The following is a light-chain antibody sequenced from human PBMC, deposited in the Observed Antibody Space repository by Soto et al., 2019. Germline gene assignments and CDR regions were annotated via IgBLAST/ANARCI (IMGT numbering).Light chain of an antibody. CDR2: DVS. CDR3: SSYTSSSTYV. Sequence: QSALTQPASVSGSPGQSITISCTGTSSDVGGYNSVSWYHQHPGKAPKVMIYDVSNRPSGVSNRFSGSKSGNTASLTISGLQAEDEADYYCSSYTSSSTYVFGTGIKLTVL. CDR1: SSDVGGYNS. J-gene: IGLJ1*01. V-gene: IGLV2-14*01.